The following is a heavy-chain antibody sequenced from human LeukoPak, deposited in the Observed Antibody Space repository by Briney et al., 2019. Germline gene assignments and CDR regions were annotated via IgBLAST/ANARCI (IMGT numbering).Heavy chain of an antibody. D-gene: IGHD1-26*01. Sequence: PSETLSLTCTVSGGSISSSSYYWGWIRQPPGKGLEWIGSIYYSGSTYYNPSLKSRVTISVDTSKNQFSLKLSSVTAADTAVYYCVVGARVDYWGQGTLVTVSS. CDR2: IYYSGST. J-gene: IGHJ4*02. CDR1: GGSISSSSYY. V-gene: IGHV4-39*07. CDR3: VVGARVDY.